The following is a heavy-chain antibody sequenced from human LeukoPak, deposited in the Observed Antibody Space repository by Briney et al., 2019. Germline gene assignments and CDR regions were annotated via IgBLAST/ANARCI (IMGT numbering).Heavy chain of an antibody. Sequence: SVKVSCKAFGGTFSNYAITWVRQAPGQGLEWMGRIIPIFGTANYAQKFQGRVTITTDESTSTDYMELSSLRSEDTAVYYCARGDGYGHNWFDSWGQGTLVTVSS. V-gene: IGHV1-69*05. CDR3: ARGDGYGHNWFDS. D-gene: IGHD5-24*01. J-gene: IGHJ5*01. CDR2: IIPIFGTA. CDR1: GGTFSNYA.